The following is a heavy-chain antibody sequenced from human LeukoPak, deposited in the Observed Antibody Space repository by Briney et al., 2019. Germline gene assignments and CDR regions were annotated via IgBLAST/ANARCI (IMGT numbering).Heavy chain of an antibody. CDR2: INTNTGNP. CDR1: GYTFTSYA. D-gene: IGHD3-22*01. Sequence: ASVKVSCKASGYTFTSYAMNWVRQAPGQGLEWMGWINTNTGNPTYAQGFTGRFVFSLDTSVSTAYLQISSLEAEDTAVYYCAREGSYYYDSSGDFDYWGQGTLVTVSS. V-gene: IGHV7-4-1*02. J-gene: IGHJ4*02. CDR3: AREGSYYYDSSGDFDY.